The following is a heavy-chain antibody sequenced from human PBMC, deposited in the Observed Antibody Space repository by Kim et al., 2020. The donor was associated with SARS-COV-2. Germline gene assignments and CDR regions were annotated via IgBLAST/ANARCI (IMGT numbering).Heavy chain of an antibody. D-gene: IGHD6-19*01. V-gene: IGHV5-10-1*01. Sequence: NSSPSFQGHVTISAYKSISTAYLQWSSLKASDTAMYYCARHGPSSGRYDYWGQGTLVTVSS. CDR3: ARHGPSSGRYDY. J-gene: IGHJ4*02.